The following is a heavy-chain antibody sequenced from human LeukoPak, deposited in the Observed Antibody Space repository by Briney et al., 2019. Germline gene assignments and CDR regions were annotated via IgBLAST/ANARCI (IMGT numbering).Heavy chain of an antibody. CDR1: GFTFSSYW. D-gene: IGHD2-2*02. Sequence: PGGSLRPSCKASGFTFSSYWMNWVRQAPGTGLEWVATIKPDGSEIHYVDSVEGRFTISRNNARNSLYLQMNTLTAEDAALYYCVKGGTTEVPTPIGRLDRRGQGTLVTVSS. CDR3: VKGGTTEVPTPIGRLDR. CDR2: IKPDGSEI. J-gene: IGHJ5*02. V-gene: IGHV3-7*01.